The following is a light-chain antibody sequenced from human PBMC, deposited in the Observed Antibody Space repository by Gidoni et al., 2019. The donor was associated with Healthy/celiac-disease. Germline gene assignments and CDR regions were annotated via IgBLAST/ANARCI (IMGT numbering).Light chain of an antibody. J-gene: IGLJ2*01. CDR3: AAWDDSLSGVV. Sequence: VLTPPPSASGPPGPRVNTSCSGSSSNLGINYVYCYQQLPVTAPNLIIYSNNQRPSWVPDRFSGSKSGTSASLAISGLWSEEEADYYCAAWDDSLSGVVFGGGTKLTVL. CDR1: SSNLGINY. V-gene: IGLV1-47*02. CDR2: SNN.